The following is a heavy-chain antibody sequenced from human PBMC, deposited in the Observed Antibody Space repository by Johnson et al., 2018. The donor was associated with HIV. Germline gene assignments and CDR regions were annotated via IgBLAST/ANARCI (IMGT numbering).Heavy chain of an antibody. CDR2: ISYDGSKK. Sequence: QVQLVESGGGVVQPGRSLRLSCAASKFTFNNYAIHWVRQAPGKGLEWVAVISYDGSKKYYADSVKGRFTISRDNAKNSLYLQMNSLRAEDTAVYYCARTSGSYYERDAFDIWGQGTMVTVSS. J-gene: IGHJ3*02. CDR3: ARTSGSYYERDAFDI. D-gene: IGHD1-26*01. V-gene: IGHV3-30*04. CDR1: KFTFNNYA.